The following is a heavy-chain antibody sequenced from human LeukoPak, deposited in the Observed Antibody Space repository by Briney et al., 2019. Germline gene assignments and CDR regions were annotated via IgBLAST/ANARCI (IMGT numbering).Heavy chain of an antibody. Sequence: PGGSLRLSCEGSGITLSNHGLHWVRQAPGKGLEWVAYIRHDGNIEDYAESVKGRFTISRDNSKSTLYLQMNSLRIEDTAVFYCAKKAPGDWVPLDSWGQGTLVTVSS. CDR1: GITLSNHG. V-gene: IGHV3-30*02. CDR2: IRHDGNIE. CDR3: AKKAPGDWVPLDS. D-gene: IGHD3-9*01. J-gene: IGHJ4*02.